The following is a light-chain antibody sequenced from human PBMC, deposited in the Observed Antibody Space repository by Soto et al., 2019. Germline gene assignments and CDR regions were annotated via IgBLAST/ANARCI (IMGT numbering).Light chain of an antibody. CDR1: TSDIGGYKF. CDR2: EVN. CDR3: SSFAGSNNFVV. V-gene: IGLV2-8*01. J-gene: IGLJ2*01. Sequence: QSALTQPPSASGSPGQSVTISCTGTTSDIGGYKFVSWYQQHPGKVPKLIIYEVNKRPSGVPDRFSGSKSGNTASLTVSGLQVEDEADYYCSSFAGSNNFVVFGGGTKVTVL.